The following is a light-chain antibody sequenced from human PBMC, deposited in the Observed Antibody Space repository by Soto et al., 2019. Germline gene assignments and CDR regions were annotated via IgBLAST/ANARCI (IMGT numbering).Light chain of an antibody. V-gene: IGKV3-15*01. Sequence: EIVMKQSPATLSVSPGERATLSCRASQSVSSNLAWYQQKPGQAPRLLIYGASTRATGIPARFSGSGSGTDFTLTISSLEPEDFAVYYCQQRSNWPPTFGPGTKVDIK. CDR3: QQRSNWPPT. CDR2: GAS. J-gene: IGKJ3*01. CDR1: QSVSSN.